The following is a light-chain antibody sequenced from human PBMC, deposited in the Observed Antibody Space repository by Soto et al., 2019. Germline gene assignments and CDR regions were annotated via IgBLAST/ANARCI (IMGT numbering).Light chain of an antibody. J-gene: IGLJ1*01. CDR2: GNS. CDR1: SSNIGATYD. V-gene: IGLV1-40*01. CDR3: QSYDSSLSAHYV. Sequence: QPVLTQPPSVSGAPGQRVTISCTGSSSNIGATYDVHWYQQLPGTAPKLLIYGNSNRPSGVADRFSGSKSGTCASLAITGLRDDDEADSYCQSYDSSLSAHYVFGTGTKVTVL.